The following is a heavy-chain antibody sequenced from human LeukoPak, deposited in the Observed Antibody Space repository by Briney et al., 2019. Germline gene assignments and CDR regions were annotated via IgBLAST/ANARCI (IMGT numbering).Heavy chain of an antibody. V-gene: IGHV1-69*06. Sequence: SVKVSCKASGGTFSSYAISWVRQAPGQGLEWMGGIIPIFGTANYAQKFQGRVTITADKSTSTAYVELSSLRSEDTAVYYCARDYYGSGSYYSYWGQGTLVTVSS. J-gene: IGHJ4*02. CDR3: ARDYYGSGSYYSY. CDR1: GGTFSSYA. CDR2: IIPIFGTA. D-gene: IGHD3-10*01.